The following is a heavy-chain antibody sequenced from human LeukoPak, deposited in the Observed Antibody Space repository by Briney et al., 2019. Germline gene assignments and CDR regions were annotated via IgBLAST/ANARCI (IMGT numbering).Heavy chain of an antibody. D-gene: IGHD2-8*01. J-gene: IGHJ4*02. CDR2: INHSGTT. Sequence: PSETLSLTCALYAPTFIGYYWTSARQPPGKGLEWIGEINHSGTTTYNPSLKSRVTISVDTSKSQFSLRLSSMTAADTAVYYCARGRANGKFDYWGQEALVTVSS. V-gene: IGHV4-34*01. CDR1: APTFIGYY. CDR3: ARGRANGKFDY.